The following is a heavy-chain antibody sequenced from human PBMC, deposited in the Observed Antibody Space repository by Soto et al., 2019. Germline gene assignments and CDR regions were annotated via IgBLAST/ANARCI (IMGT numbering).Heavy chain of an antibody. CDR3: ARYIPGVRYYGMDV. CDR1: GFTFSSYA. J-gene: IGHJ6*02. V-gene: IGHV3-23*01. CDR2: IGESGTPT. Sequence: EVQLLESGGGLVQPGGSLRLSCAASGFTFSSYAMKWVRQAPGKGLEWVSLIGESGTPTYYADSVKGRFTISRDNSGNTLFLEMYSVRAEDTAVYYCARYIPGVRYYGMDVWGQGTKVTVSS. D-gene: IGHD2-2*01.